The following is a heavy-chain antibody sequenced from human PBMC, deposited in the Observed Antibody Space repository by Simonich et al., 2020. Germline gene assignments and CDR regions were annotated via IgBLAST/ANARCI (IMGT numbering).Heavy chain of an antibody. CDR3: ARGRLYFDY. CDR2: IYYSGST. J-gene: IGHJ4*02. V-gene: IGHV4-59*01. D-gene: IGHD2-15*01. Sequence: QVQLQESGPGLVKPSETLSLTCTVSGGSLSSYYWSWIRQPPGKGLEWSGYIYYSGSTNYNPSLKSRVTISVDTSKNQFSLKLSSVTAADTAVYYCARGRLYFDYWGQGTLVTVSS. CDR1: GGSLSSYY.